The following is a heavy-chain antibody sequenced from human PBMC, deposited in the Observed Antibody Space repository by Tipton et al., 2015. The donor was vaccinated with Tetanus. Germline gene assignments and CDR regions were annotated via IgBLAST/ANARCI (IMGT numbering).Heavy chain of an antibody. D-gene: IGHD6-13*01. CDR1: GYSFTSYW. Sequence: QLVQSGAEVKKPGASVKVSCKASGYSFTSYWIGWVRQMPGKGLEWMGIIYPGDSDTRYSPSFQGQVTISADKSISTAYLQWSSLKASDTAMYYCARLGGITRAAAGNWYFDLWGRGTLVTVSS. CDR3: ARLGGITRAAAGNWYFDL. J-gene: IGHJ2*01. V-gene: IGHV5-51*01. CDR2: IYPGDSDT.